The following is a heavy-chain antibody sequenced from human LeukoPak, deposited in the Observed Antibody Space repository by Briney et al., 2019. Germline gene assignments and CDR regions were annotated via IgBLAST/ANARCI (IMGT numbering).Heavy chain of an antibody. J-gene: IGHJ6*03. V-gene: IGHV4-59*01. CDR1: GASFSTNY. CDR2: VFDSGST. D-gene: IGHD1-1*01. CDR3: ARLYQQSKWKYYYYYMDV. Sequence: SETLSLTCSVSGASFSTNYWSWIRQPPGRGLEWIGYVFDSGSTNYNPSLKSRVTISVDTSTKQLSLRLSSVTAADTAVYYCARLYQQSKWKYYYYYMDVWGKRTAVTVSS.